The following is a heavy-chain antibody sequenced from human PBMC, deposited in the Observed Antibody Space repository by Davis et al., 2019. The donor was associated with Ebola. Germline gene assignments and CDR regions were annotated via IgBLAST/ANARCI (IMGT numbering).Heavy chain of an antibody. J-gene: IGHJ4*02. CDR3: AREGSNSDPSGYYATPLDS. Sequence: PSETLSLTCTVSGYSISSYYYWGWIRQSPGKGLEWIASIHHSGSTYYNPSLKSRVTILVDTSKNQFSLNLNSVTAADTAVYYCAREGSNSDPSGYYATPLDSWGQGTLVTVSS. V-gene: IGHV4-38-2*02. CDR2: IHHSGST. D-gene: IGHD3-22*01. CDR1: GYSISSYYY.